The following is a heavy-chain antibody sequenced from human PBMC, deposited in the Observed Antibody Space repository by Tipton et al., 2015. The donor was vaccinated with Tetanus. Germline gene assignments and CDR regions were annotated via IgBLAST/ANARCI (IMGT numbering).Heavy chain of an antibody. J-gene: IGHJ6*03. CDR1: GGAISSSSYY. CDR3: ARHVEHLVPYYYYYMDV. CDR2: IYYSGST. Sequence: TLSLTCTVSGGAISSSSYYWGWIRQPPGKGLEWIGSIYYSGSTYYNPSLKSRLTISVDTSKNQFSLKLSSVTAADTAVYYCARHVEHLVPYYYYYMDVWGEGTTVSVSS. D-gene: IGHD6-6*01. V-gene: IGHV4-39*01.